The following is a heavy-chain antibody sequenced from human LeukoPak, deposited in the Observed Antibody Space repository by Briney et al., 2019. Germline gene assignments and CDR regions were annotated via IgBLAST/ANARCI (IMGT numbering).Heavy chain of an antibody. J-gene: IGHJ6*03. CDR1: GFTFSSYS. CDR2: ISSSSSYI. D-gene: IGHD4-17*01. CDR3: ARDGVYGTKETGYMDV. Sequence: GGSLRVSCAASGFTFSSYSMNWVRQAPGKGLEWVSSISSSSSYIYYADSVEGRFTISRDNAKNSLYLQMNSLRAEDTAVYYCARDGVYGTKETGYMDVWGKGTTVTVSS. V-gene: IGHV3-21*01.